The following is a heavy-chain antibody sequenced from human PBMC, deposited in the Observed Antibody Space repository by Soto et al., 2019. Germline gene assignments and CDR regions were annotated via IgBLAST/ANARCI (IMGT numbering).Heavy chain of an antibody. CDR2: IYYNEVT. CDR1: GDSINNGEYY. D-gene: IGHD4-17*01. J-gene: IGHJ3*02. CDR3: ARDHTVTTGAFDI. V-gene: IGHV4-30-4*01. Sequence: QVQLQESGPGLLKPSQTLSLTCNVSGDSINNGEYYWSWFRQPSGKGLEWIGYIYYNEVTYYNPSLKRRPTISLETSKNQFSLQLTSVTAADTAVYYCARDHTVTTGAFDIWGPGTMVTVSS.